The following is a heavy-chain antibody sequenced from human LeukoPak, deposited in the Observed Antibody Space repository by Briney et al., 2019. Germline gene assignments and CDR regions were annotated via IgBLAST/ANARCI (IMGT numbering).Heavy chain of an antibody. CDR2: IYHSGIT. Sequence: SETLSLTCTVSGGSITSTTYYWGWIRQTPGRELEWIGSIYHSGITSYSPSLRSRVTISVDTSKNHFSLRLNSVTAADTAVYYCASLPFQHQVDNWGQGTLVTASS. V-gene: IGHV4-39*02. J-gene: IGHJ4*02. CDR3: ASLPFQHQVDN. CDR1: GGSITSTTYY.